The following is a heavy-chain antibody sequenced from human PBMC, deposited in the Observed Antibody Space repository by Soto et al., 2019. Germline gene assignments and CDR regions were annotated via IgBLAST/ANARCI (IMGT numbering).Heavy chain of an antibody. CDR1: GGSISSGDYY. CDR2: IYYSGST. CDR3: ARLGAYYQSIDP. D-gene: IGHD2-21*01. V-gene: IGHV4-30-4*01. Sequence: SETLSLTCTVSGGSISSGDYYWSWIRQPPGKGLEWIGYIYYSGSTYQNPSLKSRVTISVDTSKNQFSLKLSSVTAADTAVYYCARLGAYYQSIDPWGPGTLVTVSS. J-gene: IGHJ5*02.